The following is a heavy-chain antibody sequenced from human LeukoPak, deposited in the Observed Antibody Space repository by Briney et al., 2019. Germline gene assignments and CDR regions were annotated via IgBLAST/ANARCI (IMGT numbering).Heavy chain of an antibody. CDR1: GYTFIAYY. Sequence: ASVKVSCKASGYTFIAYYIHWLRQAPGQGLEGIGWINPNTGDTNYAQNFQGRVTMIRDASISTADMELNRLRSDDTAVYYCARGYCTNGVCYNDYWGQGTLVTVSS. J-gene: IGHJ4*02. CDR2: INPNTGDT. V-gene: IGHV1-2*02. D-gene: IGHD2-8*01. CDR3: ARGYCTNGVCYNDY.